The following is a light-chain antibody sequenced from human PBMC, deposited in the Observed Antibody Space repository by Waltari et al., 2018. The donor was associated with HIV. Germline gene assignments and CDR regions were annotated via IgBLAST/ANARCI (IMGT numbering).Light chain of an antibody. J-gene: IGKJ4*01. CDR1: RNILYNSDNKNY. CDR3: QQYYSLPPT. Sequence: DIIMTQSPDSLAVSLGERVTINCKSSRNILYNSDNKNYLAWYQQKAGQAPMVLISWASTRPVGVPSSIRTFGVPERFSGSGSGTNFSLTISSLQEDDVAVYYCQQYYSLPPTFGGGTRVERK. V-gene: IGKV4-1*01. CDR2: WAS.